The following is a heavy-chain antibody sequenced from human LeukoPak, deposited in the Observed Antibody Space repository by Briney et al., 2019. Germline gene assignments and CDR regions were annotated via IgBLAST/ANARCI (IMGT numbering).Heavy chain of an antibody. J-gene: IGHJ6*03. Sequence: GGSLRLSCAASAFTFSSYGMSWVRQAPGKGLEWVSAISGSGGSTYYADSVKGRFTISRDNSKNTLYLQMNSLRAEDTAVYYCAKDIREQWLVTYYYYMDVWGKGTTVTISS. D-gene: IGHD6-19*01. CDR2: ISGSGGST. CDR1: AFTFSSYG. CDR3: AKDIREQWLVTYYYYMDV. V-gene: IGHV3-23*01.